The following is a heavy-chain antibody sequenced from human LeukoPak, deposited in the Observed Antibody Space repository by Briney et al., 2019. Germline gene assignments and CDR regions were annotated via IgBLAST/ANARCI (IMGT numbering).Heavy chain of an antibody. CDR1: GASISNNH. Sequence: SETLSLTCTVSGASISNNHWSWIRQSPGKGLEWIGYIYYSGSTYSNPSLQSRVTISVDTSKNQFSLKLNSVTAADTAVYYCASFYCSGGSCYQYYSYYYMDVWGKGTTVTISS. V-gene: IGHV4-59*04. CDR2: IYYSGST. D-gene: IGHD2-15*01. CDR3: ASFYCSGGSCYQYYSYYYMDV. J-gene: IGHJ6*03.